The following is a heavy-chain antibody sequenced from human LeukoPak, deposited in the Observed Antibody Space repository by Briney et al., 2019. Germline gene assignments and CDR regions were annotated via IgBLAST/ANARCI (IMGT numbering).Heavy chain of an antibody. CDR3: ARHEVNDYGDYAGDWYFDL. Sequence: PSETLSLTCTVSGGSISGTAFYWAWIRQPPGKGLEWIGSIYNTGTTYHNPSLKSRVTISVDTSKNQFSLKLSSVTAADTAVYYCARHEVNDYGDYAGDWYFDLWGRGTLVTVSS. V-gene: IGHV4-39*01. J-gene: IGHJ2*01. CDR2: IYNTGTT. CDR1: GGSISGTAFY. D-gene: IGHD4-17*01.